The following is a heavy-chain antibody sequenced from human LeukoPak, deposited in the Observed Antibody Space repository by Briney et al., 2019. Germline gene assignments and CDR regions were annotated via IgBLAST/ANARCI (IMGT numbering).Heavy chain of an antibody. D-gene: IGHD4-11*01. CDR3: AFESMTTVTFDY. CDR1: GFTFSSYG. V-gene: IGHV3-30*02. Sequence: QTGGSLRLSCAASGFTFSSYGMHWVRQAPGKGLEWVAFIRHDGSNKYYADSVKGRFTFSRDNSKNTLYLQMNSLRAEDTAVYYCAFESMTTVTFDYWGQGTLVTVSS. CDR2: IRHDGSNK. J-gene: IGHJ4*02.